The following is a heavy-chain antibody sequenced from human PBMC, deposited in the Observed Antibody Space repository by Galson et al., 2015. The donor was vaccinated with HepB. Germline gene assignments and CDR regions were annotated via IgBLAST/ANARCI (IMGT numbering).Heavy chain of an antibody. Sequence: SLRLSCAASGFTFSSYIMNWVRQAPGKGLEWVSSISSSSTYIYYADSVEGRFTISRDNAKNSLFLQMNSLRAEDTAVYYCARDGSIGSTSYGMDVWGQGTTVTVSS. CDR3: ARDGSIGSTSYGMDV. J-gene: IGHJ6*02. V-gene: IGHV3-21*01. D-gene: IGHD2-2*01. CDR1: GFTFSSYI. CDR2: ISSSSTYI.